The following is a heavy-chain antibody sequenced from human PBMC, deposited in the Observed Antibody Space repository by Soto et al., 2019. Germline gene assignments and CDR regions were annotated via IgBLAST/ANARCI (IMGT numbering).Heavy chain of an antibody. CDR3: ARDYDYVWGSYRTDY. J-gene: IGHJ4*02. CDR2: ISAYNGNT. V-gene: IGHV1-18*01. D-gene: IGHD3-16*02. Sequence: ASVKVSCKASGYSFTNYGISWVRQAPGQGLEWMGWISAYNGNTNYAQKLQGRVTMTTDTSTSTAYMELRSLRSDDTAVYYCARDYDYVWGSYRTDYWGQGTLVTVSS. CDR1: GYSFTNYG.